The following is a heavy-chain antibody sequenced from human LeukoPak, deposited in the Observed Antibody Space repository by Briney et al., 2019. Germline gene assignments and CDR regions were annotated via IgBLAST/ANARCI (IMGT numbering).Heavy chain of an antibody. CDR2: IYPGDSDT. J-gene: IGHJ4*02. Sequence: GESLKISCKGSGYSFTSYWIGWVRQMPGRGPEWMGIIYPGDSDTRYSPSFKGQVTISADKTISTAYLQWSSLKASDTAMYYCARIPHTVAGHFDYWGQGTLVTVSS. CDR1: GYSFTSYW. CDR3: ARIPHTVAGHFDY. D-gene: IGHD6-19*01. V-gene: IGHV5-51*01.